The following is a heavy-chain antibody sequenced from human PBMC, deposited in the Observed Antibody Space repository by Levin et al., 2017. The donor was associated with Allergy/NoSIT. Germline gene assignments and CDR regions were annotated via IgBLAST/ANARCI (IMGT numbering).Heavy chain of an antibody. Sequence: GASVKVSCKASGGTFSSYAISWVRQAPGQGLEWMGGIIPIFGTANYAQKFQGRVTITADESTSTAYMELSSLRSEDTAVYYCARDRGAARPHDGMDVWGQGTTVTVSS. D-gene: IGHD6-6*01. CDR2: IIPIFGTA. CDR1: GGTFSSYA. V-gene: IGHV1-69*13. CDR3: ARDRGAARPHDGMDV. J-gene: IGHJ6*02.